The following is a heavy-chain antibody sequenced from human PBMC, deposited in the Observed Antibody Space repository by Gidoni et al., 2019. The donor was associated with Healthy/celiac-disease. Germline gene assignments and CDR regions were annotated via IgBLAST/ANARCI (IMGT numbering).Heavy chain of an antibody. J-gene: IGHJ4*02. CDR3: ASANLYCSGGSCYSEYYFDY. D-gene: IGHD2-15*01. CDR2: INAGNGNT. CDR1: GYTFTSYA. V-gene: IGHV1-3*01. Sequence: VQLVQSGAEVQKPGASVKVSCKASGYTFTSYAMHWVRQAPGQRLEWMGWINAGNGNTKYSQKFQGRVTITRDTSASTAYMELSSLRSEDTAVYYCASANLYCSGGSCYSEYYFDYWGQGTLVTVSS.